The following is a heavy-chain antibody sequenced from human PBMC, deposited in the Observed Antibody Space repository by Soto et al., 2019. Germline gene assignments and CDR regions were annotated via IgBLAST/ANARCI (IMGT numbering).Heavy chain of an antibody. Sequence: QVQLVQSGAEVKKPGASVKVSCKASGYTFTSYGISWVRQAPGQGLEWMGWISAYNGNTNYAQKLQGRVTMTTDTATSTAYMELRSLRSDDTAVYYCARDECSSTSCQNREGANDYWGQGTLVTVSS. V-gene: IGHV1-18*01. CDR3: ARDECSSTSCQNREGANDY. CDR2: ISAYNGNT. J-gene: IGHJ4*02. D-gene: IGHD2-2*01. CDR1: GYTFTSYG.